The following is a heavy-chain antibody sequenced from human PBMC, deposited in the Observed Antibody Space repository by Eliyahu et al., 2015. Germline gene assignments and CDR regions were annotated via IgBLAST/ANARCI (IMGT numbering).Heavy chain of an antibody. J-gene: IGHJ3*02. V-gene: IGHV3-9*01. CDR1: GFTFGXYX. D-gene: IGHD2-15*01. CDR2: ISWNSKVT. Sequence: EVKVVESGGGLVPPGRSLRLSCEMSGFTFGXYXXFWVRQVPGRGLEWVXSISWNSKVTVYADSVRGRFTISRDNAKNSIHLEMNSLKVEDTALYYCAKSLYSSLGLFDYSTDAFHIWGQGTKVTVSS. CDR3: AKSLYSSLGLFDYSTDAFHI.